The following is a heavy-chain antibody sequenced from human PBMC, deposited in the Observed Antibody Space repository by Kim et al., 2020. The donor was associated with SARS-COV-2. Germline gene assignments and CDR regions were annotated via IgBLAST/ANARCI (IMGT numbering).Heavy chain of an antibody. V-gene: IGHV1-2*04. D-gene: IGHD3-10*01. J-gene: IGHJ4*02. Sequence: ASVKVSCKASGYTFTGYYMHWVRQAPGQGLEWMGWINPNSGGTNYAQKFQGWVTMTRDTSISTAYMELSRLRSDDTAVYYCARGLSGSYYNVIALYFDYWGQGTLVTVSS. CDR3: ARGLSGSYYNVIALYFDY. CDR2: INPNSGGT. CDR1: GYTFTGYY.